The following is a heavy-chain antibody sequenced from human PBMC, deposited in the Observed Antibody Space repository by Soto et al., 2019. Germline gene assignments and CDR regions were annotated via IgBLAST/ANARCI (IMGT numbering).Heavy chain of an antibody. J-gene: IGHJ4*02. CDR1: GFTFSSDA. CDR3: ANHWPVFSGYFXY. D-gene: IGHD3-9*01. V-gene: IGHV3-23*01. Sequence: GGSLRLSCAASGFTFSSDAMSWVRQAPGKGLEWVSAISGSGGSTYYADSVKGRFTISRDNSKNTLYLQMNSLRAEDTAVYYCANHWPVFSGYFXYWGQGTLVXVSS. CDR2: ISGSGGST.